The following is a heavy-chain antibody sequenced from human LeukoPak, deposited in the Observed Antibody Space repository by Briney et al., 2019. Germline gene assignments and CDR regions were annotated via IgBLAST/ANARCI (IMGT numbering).Heavy chain of an antibody. J-gene: IGHJ6*02. Sequence: SVKVSCKASGGTFSSYAISWVRQAPGQGLEWMGRIIPIFGIANYAQKFQGRVTITADKSTSTAYMELSSLRSEDTAVYYCARQVGYCSSTCCSTTYGMDVWSQPSTVTV. D-gene: IGHD2-2*02. CDR2: IIPIFGIA. CDR3: ARQVGYCSSTCCSTTYGMDV. V-gene: IGHV1-69*04. CDR1: GGTFSSYA.